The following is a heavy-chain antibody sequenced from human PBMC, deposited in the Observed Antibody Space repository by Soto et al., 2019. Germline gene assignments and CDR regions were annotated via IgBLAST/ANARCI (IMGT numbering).Heavy chain of an antibody. V-gene: IGHV4-39*01. CDR2: IYYSGST. D-gene: IGHD4-4*01. J-gene: IGHJ4*02. Sequence: SETLSLTCTVSGGSISSSSYCWGWIRQPPGKGLEWIGSIYYSGSTYYNPSLKSRVTISVDTSKNQFSLKLSSVTAADTAVYYCARLSYPVTSDYWGQGTLVTVSS. CDR1: GGSISSSSYC. CDR3: ARLSYPVTSDY.